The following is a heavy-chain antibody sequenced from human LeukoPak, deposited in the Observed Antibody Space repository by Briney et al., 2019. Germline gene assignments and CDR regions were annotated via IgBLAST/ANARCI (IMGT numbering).Heavy chain of an antibody. Sequence: SETLSLTCTVSGGSISSYYWSWIRQPAGKGLEWIGRIYTSGSTNYNPSLKSRVTMSVDTSKNQFSLKLSSVTAADTAVYYCARDAYYYGSGSSPFDYWGQGTLVTVSS. J-gene: IGHJ4*02. V-gene: IGHV4-4*07. CDR3: ARDAYYYGSGSSPFDY. D-gene: IGHD3-10*01. CDR2: IYTSGST. CDR1: GGSISSYY.